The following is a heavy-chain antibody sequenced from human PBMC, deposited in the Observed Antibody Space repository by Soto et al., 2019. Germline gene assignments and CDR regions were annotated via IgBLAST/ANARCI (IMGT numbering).Heavy chain of an antibody. CDR2: IIPIFGTA. D-gene: IGHD3-3*01. J-gene: IGHJ5*02. V-gene: IGHV1-69*01. CDR3: ARARGDFWSRYPGGNWFDP. CDR1: GGTFSSYA. Sequence: QVQLVQSGAEVKKPGSSVKVSCKASGGTFSSYAISWVRQAPGQGLVWMGGIIPIFGTANYGQKFQGRVTITADESTSTAYMELSSLRSEDTAVYYCARARGDFWSRYPGGNWFDPWGQVTLVTVSS.